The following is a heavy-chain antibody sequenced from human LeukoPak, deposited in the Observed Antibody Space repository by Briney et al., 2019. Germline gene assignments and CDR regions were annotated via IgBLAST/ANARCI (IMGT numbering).Heavy chain of an antibody. CDR2: INPNSGGT. V-gene: IGHV1-2*02. CDR3: ARGQSTVVTPSPFDY. D-gene: IGHD4-23*01. CDR1: GYTFTGYY. J-gene: IGHJ4*02. Sequence: ASVKVSCKASGYTFTGYYMHWVRQAPGQGLEWMGWINPNSGGTNYAQKSQGRVTMTRDTSISTAYMELSRLRSDDTAVYYCARGQSTVVTPSPFDYWGQGTLVTVSS.